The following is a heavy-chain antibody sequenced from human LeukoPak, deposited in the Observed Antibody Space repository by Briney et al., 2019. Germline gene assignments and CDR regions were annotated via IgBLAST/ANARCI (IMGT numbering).Heavy chain of an antibody. J-gene: IGHJ3*02. CDR3: ARDQSITTFGAFDI. CDR2: ISSDTTYT. CDR1: GFTFSDNY. D-gene: IGHD3-10*02. V-gene: IGHV3-11*06. Sequence: GESLRLSCAASGFTFSDNYMNWIRQAPGKGLEWVSYISSDTTYTDYADSVKGRFTISRDNAKKLLYLQMNSLRAEDTAIYYCARDQSITTFGAFDIWGQGTMVTVSS.